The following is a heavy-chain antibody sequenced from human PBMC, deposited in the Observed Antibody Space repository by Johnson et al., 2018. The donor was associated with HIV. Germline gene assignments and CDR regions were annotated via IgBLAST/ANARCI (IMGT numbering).Heavy chain of an antibody. CDR2: ISYDGTDK. V-gene: IGHV3-30*03. D-gene: IGHD6-6*01. CDR3: AREFRYSSSPAHYAFDI. CDR1: GFTFSSYD. Sequence: QVQLVESGGGVVQPGRSLSLSCAASGFTFSSYDMHWVRQAPGKGMDWVAFISYDGTDKYYADSVKGRFNISRDNSKNALYLQMNSLRAEDTAVYYCAREFRYSSSPAHYAFDIWGQGTMVTVSS. J-gene: IGHJ3*02.